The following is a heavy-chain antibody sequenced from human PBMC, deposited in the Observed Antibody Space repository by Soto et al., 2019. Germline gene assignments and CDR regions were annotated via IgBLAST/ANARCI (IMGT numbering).Heavy chain of an antibody. V-gene: IGHV3-33*01. Sequence: GGSLRLSCAASGFTFSSYGMHWVRQAPGEGLEWVAVIWYDGSNKYYADSVKGRFTISRDNSKNTLYLQMNSLRAEDTAVYYCARSYYYDSSGYYRSFFQHWGQGTLVTVSS. CDR1: GFTFSSYG. D-gene: IGHD3-22*01. J-gene: IGHJ1*01. CDR2: IWYDGSNK. CDR3: ARSYYYDSSGYYRSFFQH.